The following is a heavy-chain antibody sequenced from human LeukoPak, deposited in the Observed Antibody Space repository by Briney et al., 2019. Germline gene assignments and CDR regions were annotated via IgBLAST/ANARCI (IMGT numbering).Heavy chain of an antibody. D-gene: IGHD5-24*01. CDR2: ISAYNGNT. J-gene: IGHJ4*02. V-gene: IGHV1-18*01. CDR3: ARVPVEMATILVGYVDY. Sequence: ASVKVSCKASGYTFTSYGISWVRQAPGQGLEWMGWISAYNGNTNYAQKLQGRVTMTTDTSTSTAHMELRSLRSDDTAVYYCARVPVEMATILVGYVDYWGQGTLVTVSS. CDR1: GYTFTSYG.